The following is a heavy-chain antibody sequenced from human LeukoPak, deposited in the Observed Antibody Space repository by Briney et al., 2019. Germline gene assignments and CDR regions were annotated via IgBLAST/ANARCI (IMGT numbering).Heavy chain of an antibody. J-gene: IGHJ4*02. Sequence: ASVKVSCKASGGTFSSYTITWVRQAPGQGLEWMGRIIPILSIPNYAQKFQGRVTITADKSTSTAYVELSSLRSEDTAVYYCATEEETVSTPAFEFWGQGTLVTVSS. CDR2: IIPILSIP. CDR3: ATEEETVSTPAFEF. D-gene: IGHD2/OR15-2a*01. V-gene: IGHV1-69*04. CDR1: GGTFSSYT.